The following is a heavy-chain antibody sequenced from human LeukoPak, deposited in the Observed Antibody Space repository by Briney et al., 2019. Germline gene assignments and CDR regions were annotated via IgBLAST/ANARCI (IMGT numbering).Heavy chain of an antibody. D-gene: IGHD5-24*01. Sequence: SVKVSCKASGGTFSSYAFSWVRQAPGQGLEWMGGIIPIFATSNYAQKFQGRVTITADESSSTAYMELSSLRSEDTAVYYCAYSDGPTRPFDYWGQGTLVAVSS. V-gene: IGHV1-69*13. CDR1: GGTFSSYA. J-gene: IGHJ4*02. CDR2: IIPIFATS. CDR3: AYSDGPTRPFDY.